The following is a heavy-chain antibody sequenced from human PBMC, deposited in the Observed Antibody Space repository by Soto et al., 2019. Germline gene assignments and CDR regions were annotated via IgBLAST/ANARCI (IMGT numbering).Heavy chain of an antibody. Sequence: QVHLQESGPGLVRPSETLSLTCSVSGDSSTMGPYYWAWIRQPPGRGLEWIGTTYHSGRAYYNPSHERRVTISVDKATNAFSLRLRSVTAADTAFYYCARHDMWAEAKTGAFDFWGHGTKVTVSS. J-gene: IGHJ3*01. CDR2: TYHSGRA. D-gene: IGHD3-9*01. CDR3: ARHDMWAEAKTGAFDF. CDR1: GDSSTMGPYY. V-gene: IGHV4-39*01.